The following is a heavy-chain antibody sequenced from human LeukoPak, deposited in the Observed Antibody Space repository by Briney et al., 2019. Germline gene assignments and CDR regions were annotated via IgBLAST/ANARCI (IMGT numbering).Heavy chain of an antibody. J-gene: IGHJ4*02. D-gene: IGHD3-10*01. Sequence: ASVKVSCKASGYTFTNYYMHWVRQAPGQGLEWMGIINPSGGSTSYAQKFQGRVTMTRDTSTSTVYMELSSLRSEDTDVYYCARDLFRIGGMKSEGFDYWGQGTLVTVSS. CDR1: GYTFTNYY. V-gene: IGHV1-46*01. CDR3: ARDLFRIGGMKSEGFDY. CDR2: INPSGGST.